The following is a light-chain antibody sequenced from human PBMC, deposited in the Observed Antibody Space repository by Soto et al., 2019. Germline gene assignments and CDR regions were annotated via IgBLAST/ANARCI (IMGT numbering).Light chain of an antibody. Sequence: DIQMTQSPSTLSASVGDRVNITCRASESINNWLAWYQQKPGKASTLLIYEASSLESGVPSRFSGCGSGTEFSLIIRSLQPDDLATYYFLQYNSYFFTFCSGTKVDI. CDR2: EAS. J-gene: IGKJ3*01. CDR3: LQYNSYFFT. CDR1: ESINNW. V-gene: IGKV1-5*03.